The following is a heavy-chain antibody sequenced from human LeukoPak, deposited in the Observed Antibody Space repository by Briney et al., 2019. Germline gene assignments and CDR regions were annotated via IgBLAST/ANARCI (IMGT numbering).Heavy chain of an antibody. D-gene: IGHD3-9*01. CDR3: ARSVLRYFDWLLPLPYFDY. Sequence: SETLSLTCAVYGGSFSGYYWSWIRQPPGKGLEWIGEINHGGSTNYNPSLKSRVTISVDTSKNQFSLKLSSVTAADTAVYYCARSVLRYFDWLLPLPYFDYWGQGTLVTVSS. CDR1: GGSFSGYY. V-gene: IGHV4-34*01. CDR2: INHGGST. J-gene: IGHJ4*02.